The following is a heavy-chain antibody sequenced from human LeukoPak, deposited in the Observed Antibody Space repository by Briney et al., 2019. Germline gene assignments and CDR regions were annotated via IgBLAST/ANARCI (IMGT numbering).Heavy chain of an antibody. CDR1: GFTFSSYA. CDR3: AKAVLLWFGEFETYFDY. J-gene: IGHJ4*02. CDR2: ISGSGGST. V-gene: IGHV3-23*01. D-gene: IGHD3-10*01. Sequence: GGSLRLSCAASGFTFSSYAMSWVRKAPGKGLEWVSAISGSGGSTYYADSVKGRFTISRDNSKNTLYLQMNSLRAEDTAVYYCAKAVLLWFGEFETYFDYWGQGTLVTVSS.